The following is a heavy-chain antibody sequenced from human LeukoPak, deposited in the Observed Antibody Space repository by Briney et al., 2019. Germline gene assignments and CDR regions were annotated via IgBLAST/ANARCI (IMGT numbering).Heavy chain of an antibody. D-gene: IGHD5-24*01. V-gene: IGHV4-59*01. CDR1: GGSISSYY. Sequence: SETLSLTCTVSGGSISSYYWAWMRQPPGKGLEWIGHIYYIGSTNYNPSLKSRVTISVDTSKNQFSLNVNSVTAADTAAYYCARVRGGTYNHYLDSWGQGTLVTVSS. J-gene: IGHJ4*02. CDR3: ARVRGGTYNHYLDS. CDR2: IYYIGST.